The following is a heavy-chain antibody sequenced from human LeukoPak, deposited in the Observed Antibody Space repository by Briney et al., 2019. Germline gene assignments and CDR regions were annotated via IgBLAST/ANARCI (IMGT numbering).Heavy chain of an antibody. V-gene: IGHV1-2*06. J-gene: IGHJ4*02. CDR1: GYTFTGYY. CDR3: ARVDDSSGYYYARFDY. D-gene: IGHD3-22*01. CDR2: INPNSGGT. Sequence: EASVKVSRKASGYTFTGYYMHWVRQAPGQGLEWMGRINPNSGGTNYAQKFQGRVTMTRDTSIGTAYMELSRLRSSDTAVYYCARVDDSSGYYYARFDYWGQGTLVTVSS.